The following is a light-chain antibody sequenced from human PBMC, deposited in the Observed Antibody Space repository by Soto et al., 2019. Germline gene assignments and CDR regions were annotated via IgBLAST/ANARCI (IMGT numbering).Light chain of an antibody. CDR3: QQSFSAPFT. J-gene: IGKJ3*01. V-gene: IGKV1-39*01. CDR1: QSIRSH. CDR2: GAS. Sequence: DIQMTQSPSSLSASVGARVSITCRASQSIRSHLNWFQHKPGKAPKVLIYGASSLQGGVPSRFSGSGSGTDFTLTIKSLQPEDFATYYCQQSFSAPFTFGPGTKVDVK.